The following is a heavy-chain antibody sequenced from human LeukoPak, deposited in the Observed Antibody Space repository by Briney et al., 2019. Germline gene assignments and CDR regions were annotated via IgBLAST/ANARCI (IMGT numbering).Heavy chain of an antibody. CDR1: GGSISSYY. CDR3: ARGFRMTYYYDSSGRTRDNWFDP. Sequence: SETLSLTCTVSGGSISSYYWSWTRQPPGKGLEWIGYIYYSGSTNYNPSLKSRVTISVDTSKNQFSLKLSSVTAADTAVYYCARGFRMTYYYDSSGRTRDNWFDPWGQGTLVTVSS. J-gene: IGHJ5*02. CDR2: IYYSGST. D-gene: IGHD3-22*01. V-gene: IGHV4-59*01.